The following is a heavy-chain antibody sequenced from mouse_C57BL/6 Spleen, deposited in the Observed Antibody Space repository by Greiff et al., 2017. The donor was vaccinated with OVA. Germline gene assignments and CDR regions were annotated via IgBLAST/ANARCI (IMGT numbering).Heavy chain of an antibody. Sequence: EVQLQESGAELVRPGGSVKLSCTASGFNIKDYYMHWVKQRPEQGLEWIGRIDPEDGDNEYAPKFQGKATMTADTSSNTPYLQLSSLTSEDTAVYYCTTISNGSRFAYWGQGTLVTVSA. J-gene: IGHJ3*01. CDR2: IDPEDGDN. CDR3: TTISNGSRFAY. D-gene: IGHD1-1*01. CDR1: GFNIKDYY. V-gene: IGHV14-1*01.